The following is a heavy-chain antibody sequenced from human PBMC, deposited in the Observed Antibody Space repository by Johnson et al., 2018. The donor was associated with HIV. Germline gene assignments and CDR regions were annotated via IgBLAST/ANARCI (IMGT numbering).Heavy chain of an antibody. V-gene: IGHV3-66*01. CDR3: ARGGGTYLEPFDI. D-gene: IGHD1-26*01. Sequence: VQLVESGGGLVQPGGSLRLSCAASGFTVSSNYMSWVRQAPGKGLEWVSVIYSGGSTYYADSVKGRFTISRDDSKNTLFLQMNSLRAEDPAWYYCARGGGTYLEPFDIWGQGTMVTVSS. J-gene: IGHJ3*02. CDR2: IYSGGST. CDR1: GFTVSSNY.